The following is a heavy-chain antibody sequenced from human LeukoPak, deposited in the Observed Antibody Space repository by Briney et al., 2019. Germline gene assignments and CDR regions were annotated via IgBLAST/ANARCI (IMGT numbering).Heavy chain of an antibody. J-gene: IGHJ6*02. V-gene: IGHV3-30*02. CDR1: GFTFSSYG. D-gene: IGHD1-26*01. CDR3: ARDRDIILMGHGMDV. CDR2: IRYDGSNK. Sequence: GGSLRLSCAASGFTFSSYGMHWVRQAPGKGLEWVAFIRYDGSNKYYADSVKGRFTISRDNSKNTLFLHMTNLRAEDTAVYYCARDRDIILMGHGMDVWGQGTTVTVSS.